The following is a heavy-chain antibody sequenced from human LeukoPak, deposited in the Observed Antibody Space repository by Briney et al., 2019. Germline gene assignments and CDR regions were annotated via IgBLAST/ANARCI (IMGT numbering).Heavy chain of an antibody. CDR2: IIPIFGTA. V-gene: IGHV1-69*05. D-gene: IGHD3-9*01. CDR1: GGTFSSYA. CDR3: ARLGGGQDRYFDWLPIDY. J-gene: IGHJ4*02. Sequence: SVKVSCKASGGTFSSYAISWVRQAPGQGLEWMGGIIPIFGTANYAQKFQGRVTITTDESTSTAYMELSSLRSEDTAVYYCARLGGGQDRYFDWLPIDYWGQGTLVTVSS.